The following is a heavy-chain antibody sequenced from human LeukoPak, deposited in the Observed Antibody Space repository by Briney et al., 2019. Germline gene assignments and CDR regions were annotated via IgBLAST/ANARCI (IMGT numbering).Heavy chain of an antibody. Sequence: PGGSLKLSCAASGFTFSGSAIHWVRQSSGKGLEWVGQIDKKDKGYATATAYAAWVKGRFTNYRDNSINTAYLKMKSLKTEDTALYYCTRDSGTYNWFDPWGQGTLVTVSS. CDR1: GFTFSGSA. D-gene: IGHD1-26*01. V-gene: IGHV3-73*01. CDR2: IDKKDKGYATAT. CDR3: TRDSGTYNWFDP. J-gene: IGHJ5*02.